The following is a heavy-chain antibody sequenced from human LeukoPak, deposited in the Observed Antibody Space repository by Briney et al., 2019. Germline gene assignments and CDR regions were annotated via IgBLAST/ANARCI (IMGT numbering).Heavy chain of an antibody. J-gene: IGHJ4*02. V-gene: IGHV3-11*01. D-gene: IGHD2-15*01. Sequence: GGSLRLSCAASGFSFSDYHMNWIRQAPGKGLEWISYMSPGGGNIYFADSVKGRFTLSRDNAKHSLDLQMNSLTAEDTAVYYCSSGRDIAVTGPGGYFDYWGQGTLVTVSS. CDR2: MSPGGGNI. CDR1: GFSFSDYH. CDR3: SSGRDIAVTGPGGYFDY.